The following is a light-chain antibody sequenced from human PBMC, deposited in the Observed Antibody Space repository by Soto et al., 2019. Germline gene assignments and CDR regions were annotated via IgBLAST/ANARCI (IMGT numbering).Light chain of an antibody. CDR2: DAS. J-gene: IGKJ4*01. Sequence: EIVLTQSPATLSLSPGERATLSCRASQSVSSYLAWYQQKPGHAPRLLIYDASNRATGIPARFSGSGSGTDFTITISSLEPEDFAVYYCQQRSNWPLTFGGGTKVDIK. CDR1: QSVSSY. V-gene: IGKV3-11*01. CDR3: QQRSNWPLT.